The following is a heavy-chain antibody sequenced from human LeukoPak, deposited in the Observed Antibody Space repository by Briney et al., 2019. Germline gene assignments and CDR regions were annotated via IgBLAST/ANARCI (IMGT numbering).Heavy chain of an antibody. CDR2: INPNSGST. CDR3: SEGGASYHKLVY. Sequence: ASVKVSCKASGYIFTGYYMHWVRQAPGQGLEWMGWINPNSGSTNYAQKFQGRVTMTRDTSISTAYMELSRLRSDDTAVYYRSEGGASYHKLVYWGQGTLVTVSS. CDR1: GYIFTGYY. D-gene: IGHD1-26*01. J-gene: IGHJ4*02. V-gene: IGHV1-2*02.